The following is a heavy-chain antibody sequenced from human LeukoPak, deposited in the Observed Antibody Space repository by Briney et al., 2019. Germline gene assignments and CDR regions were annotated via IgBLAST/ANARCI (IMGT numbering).Heavy chain of an antibody. J-gene: IGHJ3*02. Sequence: SETLSLTCTVSGGSISSHYWSWIRQPPGKGLEWIGYIYYSGSTNYNPSLKSRVTISVDTSKNQFSLKLSSATAADTAVYYCARVYNYDSSGFAFDIWGQGTMVTVSS. CDR1: GGSISSHY. CDR2: IYYSGST. V-gene: IGHV4-59*11. CDR3: ARVYNYDSSGFAFDI. D-gene: IGHD3-22*01.